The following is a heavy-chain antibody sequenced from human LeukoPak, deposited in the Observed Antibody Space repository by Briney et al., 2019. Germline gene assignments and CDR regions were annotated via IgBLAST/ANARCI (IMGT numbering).Heavy chain of an antibody. D-gene: IGHD3-22*01. CDR2: INPSGGST. V-gene: IGHV1-46*01. Sequence: ASVKVSCKASGYTFTSYYMLRVRQAPGQGLEWMGIINPSGGSTSYAQKFQGRVTMNRDTSTSTVSMELRSLISEDTAVYYCARDYYDSSGYSYAKYFQHWGQGTLVTVSS. CDR1: GYTFTSYY. CDR3: ARDYYDSSGYSYAKYFQH. J-gene: IGHJ1*01.